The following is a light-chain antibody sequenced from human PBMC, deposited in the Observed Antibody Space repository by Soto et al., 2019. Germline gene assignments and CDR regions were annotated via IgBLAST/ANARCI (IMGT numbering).Light chain of an antibody. CDR1: QSVSSY. V-gene: IGKV3-11*01. CDR2: DAS. J-gene: IGKJ5*01. Sequence: IVLTQSPATLSLSPWERATLSCRASQSVSSYLLWYQQKPGQAPRLLIYDASNRATGIPARFSGNGSETDFTLTISSLEPEDFAVYYCQHRMNWPLTFGQGTRLEIK. CDR3: QHRMNWPLT.